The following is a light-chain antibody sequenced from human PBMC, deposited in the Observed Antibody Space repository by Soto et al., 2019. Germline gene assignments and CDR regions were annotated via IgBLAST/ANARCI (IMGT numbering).Light chain of an antibody. CDR3: QRYNDYQYI. J-gene: IGKJ2*01. CDR1: QSITTW. V-gene: IGKV1-5*03. Sequence: DIPMTQSPSTLSASVGDRVTITCRASQSITTWLAWYQQKPGKAPKLLIYKATNLQSGVPSRFSGSGSGTEFSLTISSLQPDDFATYYCQRYNDYQYIFGQGTKLKIK. CDR2: KAT.